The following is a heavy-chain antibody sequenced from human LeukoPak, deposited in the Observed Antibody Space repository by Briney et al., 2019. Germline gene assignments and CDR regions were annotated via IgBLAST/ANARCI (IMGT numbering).Heavy chain of an antibody. V-gene: IGHV4-31*03. CDR1: GGSISSGGYY. D-gene: IGHD3-22*01. Sequence: KTSQTLSLTCTVSGGSISSGGYYWSWIRQHPGKGLEWIGYIYYSGSTYYNPSLKSRVTISVDTSKNQFSLKLSSVTAADTAVYYCAASYYYYSSGPRPYYFDFWGQGTLVTVSS. CDR3: AASYYYYSSGPRPYYFDF. CDR2: IYYSGST. J-gene: IGHJ4*02.